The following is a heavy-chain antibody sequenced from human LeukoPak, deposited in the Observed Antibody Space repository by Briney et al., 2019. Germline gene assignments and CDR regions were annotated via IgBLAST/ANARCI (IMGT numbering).Heavy chain of an antibody. CDR3: ARDKVGQGYYGSGSYYNGYYYYGMDV. J-gene: IGHJ6*04. V-gene: IGHV1-46*01. CDR2: INSSGGST. CDR1: GYTFTSYY. D-gene: IGHD3-10*01. Sequence: ASVKVSCKASGYTFTSYYMHWVRQAPGQGLEWMGIINSSGGSTSHAQKFQGRVTMTRDTSTSTVYMELSSLRSEDTAVYYCARDKVGQGYYGSGSYYNGYYYYGMDVWGKGATVTVSS.